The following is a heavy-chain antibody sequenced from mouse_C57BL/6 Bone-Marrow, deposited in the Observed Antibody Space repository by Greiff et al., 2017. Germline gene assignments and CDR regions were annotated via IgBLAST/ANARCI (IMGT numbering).Heavy chain of an antibody. V-gene: IGHV1-4*01. CDR2: INPSSGYT. Sequence: QVQLQQSGAELARPGASVTMSCKASGYTFTSYTMHWVKQRPGQGLEWIGYINPSSGYTKYNQKFKDKATLTADKYSSTAYMQLSSLTSEDSAVYYCARGGDYDYDGGDWGQGTLVTVSA. CDR3: ARGGDYDYDGGD. D-gene: IGHD2-4*01. CDR1: GYTFTSYT. J-gene: IGHJ3*01.